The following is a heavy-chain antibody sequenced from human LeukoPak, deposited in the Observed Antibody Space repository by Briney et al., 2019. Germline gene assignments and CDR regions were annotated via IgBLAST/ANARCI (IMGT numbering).Heavy chain of an antibody. CDR1: GFNFSNYG. D-gene: IGHD1-14*01. J-gene: IGHJ4*02. CDR2: IWYDGSNT. V-gene: IGHV3-33*01. Sequence: GGSLRLSCAASGFNFSNYGMNWVRQAPGKGLEWVAIIWYDGSNTYYADSVKGRFTISRDNSKNTLYLQMNSLRAEDTAVYYCARGLTEVGDWGQGTLVTVSS. CDR3: ARGLTEVGD.